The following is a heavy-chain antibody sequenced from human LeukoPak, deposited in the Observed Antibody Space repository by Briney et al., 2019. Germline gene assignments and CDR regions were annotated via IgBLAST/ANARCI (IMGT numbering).Heavy chain of an antibody. V-gene: IGHV4-4*09. J-gene: IGHJ4*02. CDR2: IYTSGST. D-gene: IGHD3-10*01. CDR3: ASYGSGIFDY. Sequence: SETLSLTCTVSGGSISSYYWSWIRQPPGKGLVWIGYIYTSGSTNYNPSLKSRVTIPEDTSKNQFFLQMSPVTAADTAVYYCASYGSGIFDYWGQGTLVTVSS. CDR1: GGSISSYY.